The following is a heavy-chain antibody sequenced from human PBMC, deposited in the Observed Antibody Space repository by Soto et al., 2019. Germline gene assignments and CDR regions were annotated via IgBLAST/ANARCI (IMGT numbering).Heavy chain of an antibody. CDR1: GFTFSSYW. CDR2: IKQDGSEK. V-gene: IGHV3-7*03. Sequence: GGSLRLSCAASGFTFSSYWMSWVRQAPGKGLEWVANIKQDGSEKYYVDSVKGRFTISRDNAKNSLYLQMNSLRAEDTAVYYCASPHYPGYCSSTSCPYYFDYWGQGTLVTVSS. D-gene: IGHD2-2*01. J-gene: IGHJ4*02. CDR3: ASPHYPGYCSSTSCPYYFDY.